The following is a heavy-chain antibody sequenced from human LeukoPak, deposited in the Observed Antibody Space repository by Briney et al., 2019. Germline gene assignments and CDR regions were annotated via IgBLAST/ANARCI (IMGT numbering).Heavy chain of an antibody. D-gene: IGHD3-3*01. J-gene: IGHJ6*02. CDR1: GGTFSRYT. Sequence: GASVKVSCKASGGTFSRYTISWVRQAPGQGLQWMGGIIPLFGTANYAKNFQGRVTITADESTSTAFMELSSLRSEDTAVYYCARANRLTIFGVVTHYYGMDVWGQGTTVTVSS. V-gene: IGHV1-69*13. CDR2: IIPLFGTA. CDR3: ARANRLTIFGVVTHYYGMDV.